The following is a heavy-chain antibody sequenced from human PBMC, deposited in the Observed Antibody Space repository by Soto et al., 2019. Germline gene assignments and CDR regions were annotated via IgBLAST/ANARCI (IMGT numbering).Heavy chain of an antibody. CDR1: GGSISSYY. V-gene: IGHV4-59*08. D-gene: IGHD4-17*01. Sequence: SETLSLTCTVSGGSISSYYWSWIRQPPGKGLEWIGYIYYSGSTNYNPSLKSRVTISVDTSKNQFSLKLSSVTAADTAVYYCARRDYAENTYYFDYWGQGTLVTVSS. CDR2: IYYSGST. CDR3: ARRDYAENTYYFDY. J-gene: IGHJ4*02.